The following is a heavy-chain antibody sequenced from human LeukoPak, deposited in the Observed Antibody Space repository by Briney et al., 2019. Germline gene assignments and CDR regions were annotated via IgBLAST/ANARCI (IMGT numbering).Heavy chain of an antibody. V-gene: IGHV3-23*01. D-gene: IGHD1-26*01. Sequence: GGSLRLSCAASGFTFRSYAMSWVRQAPGKGLEWVSAFSGSGGNTYYADSVKGRFTISRDNSKNTLYLQMNSLRAEDTAVYYCASEHSGNYYRPFDYWGQGTLVTVSS. CDR2: FSGSGGNT. CDR3: ASEHSGNYYRPFDY. CDR1: GFTFRSYA. J-gene: IGHJ4*02.